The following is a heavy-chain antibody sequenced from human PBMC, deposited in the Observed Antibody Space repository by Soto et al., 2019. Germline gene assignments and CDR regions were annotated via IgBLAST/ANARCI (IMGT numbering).Heavy chain of an antibody. D-gene: IGHD3-22*01. Sequence: PGGSLRLSCAASGFTFEDYALHWVRQSSGKGPEWVSLISADGSDPYYADSVKGRFTISRDNRKDSLYLQMNSLRPEDSAIYYCTKARFYFDSSPYDSWGQGXLVTVYS. J-gene: IGHJ4*02. CDR2: ISADGSDP. V-gene: IGHV3-43D*03. CDR3: TKARFYFDSSPYDS. CDR1: GFTFEDYA.